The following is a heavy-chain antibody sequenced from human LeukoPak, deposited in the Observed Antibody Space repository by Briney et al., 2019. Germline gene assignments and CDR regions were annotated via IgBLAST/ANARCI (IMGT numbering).Heavy chain of an antibody. CDR1: GFTFSSYG. Sequence: ERSLRLSCAASGFTFSSYGMHWVRQAPGKGLEWVAVIWYDGSNKYYADSVKGRFTISRDNSKNTLYLQMNSLRAEDTAVYYCAKDLLPEWIQLYACDYWGQGTLVTVSS. V-gene: IGHV3-33*06. CDR2: IWYDGSNK. CDR3: AKDLLPEWIQLYACDY. D-gene: IGHD5-18*01. J-gene: IGHJ4*02.